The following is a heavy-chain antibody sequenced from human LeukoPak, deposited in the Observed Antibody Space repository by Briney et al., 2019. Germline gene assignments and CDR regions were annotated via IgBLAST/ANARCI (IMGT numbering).Heavy chain of an antibody. J-gene: IGHJ4*02. Sequence: PSETLSLTCTVSGGSISSYYWGWIRQPPGKGLEWSGYIYDSGRTNSNPSTKSRLSISVDTFKNPSSLKLNSVPASDAAVYSCVRHVSGSYRRPFDYWGQGTLVTVSS. V-gene: IGHV4-59*08. CDR1: GGSISSYY. CDR3: VRHVSGSYRRPFDY. D-gene: IGHD1-26*01. CDR2: IYDSGRT.